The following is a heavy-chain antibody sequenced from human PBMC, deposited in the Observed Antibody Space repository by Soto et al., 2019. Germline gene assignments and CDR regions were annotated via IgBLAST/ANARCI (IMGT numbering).Heavy chain of an antibody. CDR1: GGSISSSNW. CDR3: ARDYMVRGVMRWFDP. D-gene: IGHD3-10*01. J-gene: IGHJ5*02. Sequence: QVQLQESGPGLVKPWGTLSLTCAVSGGSISSSNWWSWVRQPPGKGLEWIGEIYHSGSTNYNTSLKSRVTISVDKSKNQFSLKLSSVTATDTAVYYCARDYMVRGVMRWFDPWGQGTLVTVSS. V-gene: IGHV4-4*02. CDR2: IYHSGST.